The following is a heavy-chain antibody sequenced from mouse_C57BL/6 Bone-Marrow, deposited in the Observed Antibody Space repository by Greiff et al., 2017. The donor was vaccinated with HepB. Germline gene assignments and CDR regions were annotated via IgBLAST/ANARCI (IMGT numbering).Heavy chain of an antibody. D-gene: IGHD2-3*01. Sequence: EVKLMESGGGLVQSGRSLRLSCATSGFTFSDFYMEWVRQAPGQGLEWIAASRNKANDYTTEYSASVKGRFIVSRDTSQSILYLQMNALRAEDTAIYYCARGADGYYGFAYWGQGTLVTVSA. V-gene: IGHV7-1*01. CDR1: GFTFSDFY. J-gene: IGHJ3*01. CDR3: ARGADGYYGFAY. CDR2: SRNKANDYTT.